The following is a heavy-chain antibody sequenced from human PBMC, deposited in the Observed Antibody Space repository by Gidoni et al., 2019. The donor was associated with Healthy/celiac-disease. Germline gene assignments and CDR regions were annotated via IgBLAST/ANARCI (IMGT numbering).Heavy chain of an antibody. CDR2: ISSSSSYI. Sequence: EVQLVESGGGLVKPGGSLRLSCAASGFTFSSYSMNWVRQAPGKGLEWVSSISSSSSYIYYADSVTGRFTISRDHAKNSLYLQMTSLRAEDTAVYYCARVSRSASDYWGQGTLVTVSS. D-gene: IGHD1-26*01. V-gene: IGHV3-21*01. J-gene: IGHJ4*02. CDR1: GFTFSSYS. CDR3: ARVSRSASDY.